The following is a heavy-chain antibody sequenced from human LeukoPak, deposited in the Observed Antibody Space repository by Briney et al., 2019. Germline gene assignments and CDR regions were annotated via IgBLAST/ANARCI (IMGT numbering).Heavy chain of an antibody. CDR3: ARVLYYDFWSGYYQGAFDI. V-gene: IGHV4-30-2*01. D-gene: IGHD3-3*01. CDR2: IYHSGST. J-gene: IGHJ3*02. Sequence: PSETLSLTCTVSGGSISSGGYYWSWIRQPPGKGLEWIGYIYHSGSTYYNPSLKSRVTISVDRSKNQFSLKLSSVTAADTAVYYCARVLYYDFWSGYYQGAFDIWGQGTMVTVSS. CDR1: GGSISSGGYY.